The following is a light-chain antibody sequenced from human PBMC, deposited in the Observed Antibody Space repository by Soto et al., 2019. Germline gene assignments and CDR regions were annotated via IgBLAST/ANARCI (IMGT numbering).Light chain of an antibody. CDR1: NSDVGGYDF. J-gene: IGLJ1*01. CDR3: CSYAGNYIYV. CDR2: DVT. V-gene: IGLV2-11*01. Sequence: QSALTQPLSVSGSPGQSVTISCTGTNSDVGGYDFVSWYQQHPGKAPKLLIYDVTNRPSGVPHRFSGSKSGNTASLTISGLQPDDEADYYCCSYAGNYIYVFGTGTQLTVL.